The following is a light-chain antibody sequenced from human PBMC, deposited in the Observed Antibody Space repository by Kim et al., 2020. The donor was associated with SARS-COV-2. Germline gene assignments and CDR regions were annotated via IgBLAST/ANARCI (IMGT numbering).Light chain of an antibody. J-gene: IGLJ1*01. CDR1: SSDVGGYNY. CDR3: TLYV. Sequence: QSALTQPASVSGSPGQSITISCTGTSSDVGGYNYVSWYQQHPGKAPKLMIYDVSNRPSGVSNRFSGSKSGNTASLTISGLQAEDEAASSSTLYVFGT. V-gene: IGLV2-14*03. CDR2: DVS.